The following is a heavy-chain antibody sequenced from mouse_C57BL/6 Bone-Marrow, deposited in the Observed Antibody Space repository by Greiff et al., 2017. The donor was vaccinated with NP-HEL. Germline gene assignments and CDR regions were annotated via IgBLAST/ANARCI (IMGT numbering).Heavy chain of an antibody. CDR2: INPNNGGT. CDR1: GYTFTDYN. V-gene: IGHV1-18*01. D-gene: IGHD2-5*01. CDR3: ARNYSNYPFAY. J-gene: IGHJ3*01. Sequence: VQLQQSGPELVKPGASVKIPCKASGYTFTDYNMDWVKQSHGKSLEWIGDINPNNGGTIYNQKFKGKATLTVGKSSSTAYMELRSLTSEDTAVYYCARNYSNYPFAYWGQGTLVTVSA.